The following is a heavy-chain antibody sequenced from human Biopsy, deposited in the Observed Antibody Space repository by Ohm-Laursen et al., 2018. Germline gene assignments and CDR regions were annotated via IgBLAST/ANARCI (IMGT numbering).Heavy chain of an antibody. D-gene: IGHD3-3*01. Sequence: VASVKVSCKASGDAFLGYYLHWVRQAPGQGLEWKGSIYPNSGDTDFAQKFQGRVSMTRDTSVSTAYLELSSLRSDDTAIYYCARDLLEWSLPSWGQGTLVTVSS. CDR1: GDAFLGYY. V-gene: IGHV1-2*02. CDR2: IYPNSGDT. CDR3: ARDLLEWSLPS. J-gene: IGHJ4*02.